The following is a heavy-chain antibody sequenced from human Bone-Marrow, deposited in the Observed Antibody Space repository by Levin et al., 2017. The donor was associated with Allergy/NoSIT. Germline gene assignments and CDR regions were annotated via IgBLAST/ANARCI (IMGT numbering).Heavy chain of an antibody. CDR3: ARGDNYCESSEGGFFDY. CDR1: GFTFSNYD. CDR2: ISYRGSNK. Sequence: GESLKISCAASGFTFSNYDMHWVRQAPGKGLEWVAVISYRGSNKYYADSVKGRFTISRDNSKNTLYLQMNSLRAEDTAVYYCARGDNYCESSEGGFFDYWGQGTLVTVSS. D-gene: IGHD3-22*01. J-gene: IGHJ4*02. V-gene: IGHV3-30*04.